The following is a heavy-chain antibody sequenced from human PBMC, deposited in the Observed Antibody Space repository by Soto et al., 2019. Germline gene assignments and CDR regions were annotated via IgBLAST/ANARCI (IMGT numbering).Heavy chain of an antibody. CDR1: GFTFSSYG. CDR3: AKGNGVTITGTHRGGYYGMDG. Sequence: GGSLRLSCAASGFTFSSYGMHWVRQAPGKGLEWVAVISYDGSNKYYADSVKGRFTISRDNSKNTLYLQMNSLRAEDTAVYYCAKGNGVTITGTHRGGYYGMDGWGQGTTVTVSS. J-gene: IGHJ6*02. CDR2: ISYDGSNK. V-gene: IGHV3-30*18. D-gene: IGHD1-20*01.